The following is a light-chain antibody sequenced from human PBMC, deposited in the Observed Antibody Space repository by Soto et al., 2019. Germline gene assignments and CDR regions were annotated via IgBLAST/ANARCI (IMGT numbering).Light chain of an antibody. CDR2: STD. V-gene: IGLV1-44*01. Sequence: QSVLTQPPSASATPGQRVTMSCSGSNIGSRSVYWYQHLPGTAPQLLIYSTDLRPSGVPDRFSGSKSGTSASLAISGLQSEDEANYYCATWDDRLNGWVFGGGTKLTVL. CDR3: ATWDDRLNGWV. CDR1: SNIGSRS. J-gene: IGLJ3*02.